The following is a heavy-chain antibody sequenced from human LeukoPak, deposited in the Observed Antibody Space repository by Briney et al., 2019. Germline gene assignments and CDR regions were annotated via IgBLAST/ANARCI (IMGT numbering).Heavy chain of an antibody. Sequence: ASVKVSCKASGYTFTSYGINWARQAPGQGLEWMGWISVYNGNTNYAQKLRGRVTMTTDTSTSTAYMELRSLRSDDTAVYYCARALRRNWFDPWGQGTLVIVSS. CDR2: ISVYNGNT. CDR3: ARALRRNWFDP. V-gene: IGHV1-18*01. D-gene: IGHD2-8*01. CDR1: GYTFTSYG. J-gene: IGHJ5*02.